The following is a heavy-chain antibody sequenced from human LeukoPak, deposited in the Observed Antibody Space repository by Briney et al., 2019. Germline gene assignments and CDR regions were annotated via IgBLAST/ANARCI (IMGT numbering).Heavy chain of an antibody. Sequence: GGSLRLSCAASGFTFSSYAMHWVRQAPGKGLEWVAVISYDGSNKYYADSVKGRSTISRDNSKNTLYLQMNSLRAEDTAVYYCARGGGDYGDYGIGYWGQGTLVTVSS. CDR1: GFTFSSYA. CDR2: ISYDGSNK. J-gene: IGHJ4*02. V-gene: IGHV3-30-3*01. D-gene: IGHD4-17*01. CDR3: ARGGGDYGDYGIGY.